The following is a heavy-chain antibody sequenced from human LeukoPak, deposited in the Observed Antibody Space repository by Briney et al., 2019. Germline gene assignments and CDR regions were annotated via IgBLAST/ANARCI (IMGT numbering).Heavy chain of an antibody. Sequence: GGSLRLSCAASGFTFSSYAMLWVRQAPGKGLEWVADISYDGSNKYYADSVKVRFTISRDNSKNTLYLQMNSLRAEDTAVYYCAKDSGSYGKDAFDIWGQGTMVTVSS. J-gene: IGHJ3*02. CDR3: AKDSGSYGKDAFDI. V-gene: IGHV3-30*18. CDR2: ISYDGSNK. D-gene: IGHD1-26*01. CDR1: GFTFSSYA.